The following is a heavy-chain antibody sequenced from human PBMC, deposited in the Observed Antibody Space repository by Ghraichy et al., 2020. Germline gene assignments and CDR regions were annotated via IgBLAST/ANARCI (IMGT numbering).Heavy chain of an antibody. Sequence: GESLNISCKGSGYYFPTSWIGWVRQIPGKGLEWMGIIYPADSDTRYSPSFRGQVSMSADKSISTAYFQCNSLKASDTAIYYCARLYGRYFDSWGQGTLVTVSS. V-gene: IGHV5-51*01. CDR2: IYPADSDT. J-gene: IGHJ4*02. CDR1: GYYFPTSW. CDR3: ARLYGRYFDS. D-gene: IGHD3-10*01.